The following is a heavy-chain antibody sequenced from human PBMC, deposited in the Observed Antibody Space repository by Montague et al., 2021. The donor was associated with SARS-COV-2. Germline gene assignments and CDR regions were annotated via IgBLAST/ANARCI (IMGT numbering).Heavy chain of an antibody. V-gene: IGHV4-4*02. CDR1: GVSITSTNW. CDR2: ISYGGIA. CDR3: AGKVLTVPADY. Sequence: SDTLSLTCAVSGVSITSTNWWSLVRQPPGKELEWIGEISYGGIATYNPSLKSRATISMDRSRNLFSLKLSSVTAADTAIYYCAGKVLTVPADYWGQGTLVTVS. J-gene: IGHJ4*02. D-gene: IGHD4-11*01.